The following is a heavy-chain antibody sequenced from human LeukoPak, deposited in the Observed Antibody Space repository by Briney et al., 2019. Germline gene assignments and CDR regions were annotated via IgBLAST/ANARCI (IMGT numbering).Heavy chain of an antibody. CDR2: ISSGGST. Sequence: GGSLRLSCAASGFTFSSYVMNWVRQAPGKGLERVSGISSGGSTHYADSVKGRFTISSDSSKNTLYLQMNSLRAEDTAVYYCASSRRTYWYFDLWGRGTLVTVS. V-gene: IGHV3-23*01. CDR3: ASSRRTYWYFDL. J-gene: IGHJ2*01. CDR1: GFTFSSYV.